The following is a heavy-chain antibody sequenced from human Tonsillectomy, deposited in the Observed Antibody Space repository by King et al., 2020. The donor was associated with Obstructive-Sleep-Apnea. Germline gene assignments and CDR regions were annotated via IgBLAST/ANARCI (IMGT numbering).Heavy chain of an antibody. CDR3: EKGKGSGSYHHGVDV. CDR2: ISDDGSNK. D-gene: IGHD3-10*01. CDR1: GFTFSSYG. V-gene: IGHV3-30*18. Sequence: VQLVESGGGVVQTGRSLRLSCAASGFTFSSYGMHWVRQAPGKGLEWVAVISDDGSNKYYADSVKGRFTISRDNSKSTLYVQMSSLRIEDTAVYHCEKGKGSGSYHHGVDVWGLGTTVIVSS. J-gene: IGHJ6*02.